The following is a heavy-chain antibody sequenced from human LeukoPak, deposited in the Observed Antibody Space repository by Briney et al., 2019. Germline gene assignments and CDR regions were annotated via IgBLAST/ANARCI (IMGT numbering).Heavy chain of an antibody. V-gene: IGHV3-20*04. D-gene: IGHD6-13*01. CDR2: IHWSGGST. CDR3: ARDLKRIAAVHPPEFDS. Sequence: PGGSLRLSCAPSGFAFDDYGMSWVRQAPGKGLEWVSGIHWSGGSTGYADSVEGRFTISRDNAKNSLYLQMNSLRAEDTALYYCARDLKRIAAVHPPEFDSWGQGTLVTVSS. J-gene: IGHJ4*02. CDR1: GFAFDDYG.